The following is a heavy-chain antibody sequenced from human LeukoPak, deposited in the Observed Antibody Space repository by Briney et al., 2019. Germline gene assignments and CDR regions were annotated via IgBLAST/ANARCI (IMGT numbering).Heavy chain of an antibody. J-gene: IGHJ6*03. Sequence: GGSLRLSCAASGFTFSSYAMHWVRQAPGKGLEWVAVISYDGSHKYYADSVKGRFTISRDNSKNTLYLQMNSLRAEDTAVYYCARQDQRQYEPYMDVWGKGTSVTVSS. D-gene: IGHD4-11*01. CDR3: ARQDQRQYEPYMDV. CDR1: GFTFSSYA. CDR2: ISYDGSHK. V-gene: IGHV3-30*04.